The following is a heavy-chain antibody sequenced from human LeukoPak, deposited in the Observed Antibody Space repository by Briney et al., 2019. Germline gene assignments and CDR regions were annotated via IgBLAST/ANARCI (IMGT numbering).Heavy chain of an antibody. D-gene: IGHD3-22*01. Sequence: SETLSLTCAVYGGSFSGYYWSWIRQPPGKGLEWIGEINHSGSTNYNPSLKSRVTISVDTSKNQFSLKLSSVTAADTAVYYCARAASSYYYDSSGYSEPFDYWGQGTLVTVSS. CDR3: ARAASSYYYDSSGYSEPFDY. CDR2: INHSGST. J-gene: IGHJ4*02. V-gene: IGHV4-34*01. CDR1: GGSFSGYY.